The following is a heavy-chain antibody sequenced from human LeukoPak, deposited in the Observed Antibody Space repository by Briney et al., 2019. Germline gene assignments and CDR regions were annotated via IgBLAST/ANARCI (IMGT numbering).Heavy chain of an antibody. D-gene: IGHD1-26*01. CDR2: IKQDGSET. CDR3: ARHSGTYFNY. CDR1: GFTFSTYW. Sequence: PGGSLRLSCAASGFTFSTYWMTWLRQAPGKGLEWVANIKQDGSETYYVDSVKGRFTISRDNAKNSLYLQMNSLRAEDTAVYYCARHSGTYFNYWGQGTLVTVSP. J-gene: IGHJ4*02. V-gene: IGHV3-7*01.